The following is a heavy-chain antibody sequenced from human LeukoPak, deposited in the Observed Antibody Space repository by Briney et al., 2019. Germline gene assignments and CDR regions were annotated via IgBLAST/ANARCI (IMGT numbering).Heavy chain of an antibody. J-gene: IGHJ4*02. D-gene: IGHD4-17*01. CDR3: VGTVTTDTTDY. Sequence: PSETLSLTCAVYGGSFSGYYWTWIRQPPGKGLEWIGEINHSGSTNYNPSLKSRVTISVDTSKNQFSLKLSSVTAADTAVYYCVGTVTTDTTDYWGQGTLVTVSS. CDR1: GGSFSGYY. V-gene: IGHV4-34*01. CDR2: INHSGST.